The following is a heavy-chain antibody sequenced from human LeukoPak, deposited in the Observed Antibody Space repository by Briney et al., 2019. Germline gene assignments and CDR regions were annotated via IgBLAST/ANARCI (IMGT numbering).Heavy chain of an antibody. CDR1: GYTFTGYY. J-gene: IGHJ4*02. D-gene: IGHD3-22*01. CDR3: ARDYDSSGYYPIYYFDY. V-gene: IGHV1-2*02. CDR2: INPNSGGT. Sequence: ASVKVSCKASGYTFTGYYMHWVRQAPGQGLEWMGWINPNSGGTNYAQKFQGRVTMTRDTSISTAYMGLSRLRSDDTAVYYCARDYDSSGYYPIYYFDYWGQGTLVTVSS.